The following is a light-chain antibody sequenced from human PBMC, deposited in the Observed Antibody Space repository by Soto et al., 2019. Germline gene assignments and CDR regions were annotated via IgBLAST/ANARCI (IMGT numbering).Light chain of an antibody. CDR1: QSVSSNY. CDR2: GAS. V-gene: IGKV3-20*01. CDR3: QQYCTSPFT. J-gene: IGKJ3*01. Sequence: EIEMTQSPGTLSLSPGETATLSCRASQSVSSNYVAWFHQKPGQAPMLLIYGASSQATGVSDRFSGSGSGTAFTLTITRLEPEDFAAYYCQQYCTSPFTFGPGTKVDIK.